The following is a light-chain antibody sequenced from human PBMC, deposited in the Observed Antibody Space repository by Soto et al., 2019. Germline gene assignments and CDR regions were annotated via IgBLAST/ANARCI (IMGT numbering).Light chain of an antibody. CDR1: QSISNW. CDR2: KAS. Sequence: DIQMTQSPSTLSASVGDRVTITCRASQSISNWLAWYQQKPGKAPKLLIYKASILESGDPSRFSGSGSGTEFTLTIRSLQPDDFATYYCQQYNSSFGQGTKVDLK. CDR3: QQYNSS. J-gene: IGKJ1*01. V-gene: IGKV1-5*03.